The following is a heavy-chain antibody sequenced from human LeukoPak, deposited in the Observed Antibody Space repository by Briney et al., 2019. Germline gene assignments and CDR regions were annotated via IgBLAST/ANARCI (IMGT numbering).Heavy chain of an antibody. D-gene: IGHD6-19*01. CDR2: ISYDGSNK. V-gene: IGHV3-30*18. CDR1: GFTFSSYG. CDR3: ANTLKEWLVLDAFDI. J-gene: IGHJ3*02. Sequence: GGSLRLSCAASGFTFSSYGMHWVRRAPGKGLEWVAVISYDGSNKYYADSVKGRFTISRDNSKNTLYLQMNSLRAEDTAVYYCANTLKEWLVLDAFDIWGQGTMVTVSS.